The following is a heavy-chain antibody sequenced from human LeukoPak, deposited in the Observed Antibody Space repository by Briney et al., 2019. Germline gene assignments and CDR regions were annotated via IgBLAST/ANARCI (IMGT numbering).Heavy chain of an antibody. J-gene: IGHJ4*02. CDR1: GGSIGRSSYY. Sequence: PSETLSLTCTVSGGSIGRSSYYWGWIRQPPGTGLEWIGNIYYSGKTDYNPSLKSRVTISADTSKNQFSLKLSSVTAADTAVYYCARHWRGSSGYLFPYYFDYWGQGTLVTVSS. CDR3: ARHWRGSSGYLFPYYFDY. V-gene: IGHV4-39*01. CDR2: IYYSGKT. D-gene: IGHD3-22*01.